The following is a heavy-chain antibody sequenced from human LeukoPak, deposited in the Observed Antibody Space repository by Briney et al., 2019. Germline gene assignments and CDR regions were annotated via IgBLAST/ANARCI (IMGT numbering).Heavy chain of an antibody. J-gene: IGHJ6*03. V-gene: IGHV1-2*02. CDR2: INPNSGGT. Sequence: ASVKVSCKASGYTFTCYYMHWVRQAPGQGLEWMGWINPNSGGTNYAQKFQGRVTMTRDTSISTAYMELSRLRSDDTAVYYCARVLSSSWPYYYYYYYMDVWGKGTTVTVSS. D-gene: IGHD6-13*01. CDR3: ARVLSSSWPYYYYYYYMDV. CDR1: GYTFTCYY.